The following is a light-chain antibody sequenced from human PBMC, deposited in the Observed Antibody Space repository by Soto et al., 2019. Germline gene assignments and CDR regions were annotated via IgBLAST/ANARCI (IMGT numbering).Light chain of an antibody. Sequence: DIQMTQSPSSLSASVGDRDTITCRASQGISNYLAWYQQKPGKVPKLLIYAASILERGVPSRFSGSGSGTRFSFTISSLQPEDVATYFCQHSHNLPITFGQGTRLEIK. CDR3: QHSHNLPIT. CDR1: QGISNY. CDR2: AAS. V-gene: IGKV1-33*01. J-gene: IGKJ5*01.